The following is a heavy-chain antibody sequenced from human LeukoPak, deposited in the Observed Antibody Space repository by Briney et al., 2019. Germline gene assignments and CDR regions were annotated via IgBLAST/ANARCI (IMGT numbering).Heavy chain of an antibody. CDR1: GGSISSYY. Sequence: SETLSLTCSVSGGSISSYYWSWSRQPPGKGLEWIVYIYYSGSTNYNPSLRSRVTISVDTSKNQFSLDLTSVTAAGTAVFYCAGGPHYHGSNGYSPSYSYAMDVWGQGTTVTVSS. D-gene: IGHD3-22*01. CDR2: IYYSGST. V-gene: IGHV4-59*01. CDR3: AGGPHYHGSNGYSPSYSYAMDV. J-gene: IGHJ6*02.